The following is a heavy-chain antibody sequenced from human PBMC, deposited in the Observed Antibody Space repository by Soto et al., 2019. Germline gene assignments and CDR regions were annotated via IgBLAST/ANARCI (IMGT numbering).Heavy chain of an antibody. J-gene: IGHJ5*02. CDR2: IYHSGST. Sequence: QVQLQESGPGLVKPSGTLSLTCAVSGGSISSTNWWSWVRQPPGKGLEWIGEIYHSGSTYYNPSLKSRAPXSXDXSKNQFSLKLSSVTAADTAVYYCARVWTTVTNWFDPWGQGTLVTVSS. V-gene: IGHV4-4*02. CDR3: ARVWTTVTNWFDP. D-gene: IGHD4-17*01. CDR1: GGSISSTNW.